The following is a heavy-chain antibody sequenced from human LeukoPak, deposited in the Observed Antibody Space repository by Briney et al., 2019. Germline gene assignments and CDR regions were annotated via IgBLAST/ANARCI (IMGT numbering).Heavy chain of an antibody. V-gene: IGHV1-69*13. J-gene: IGHJ5*02. Sequence: GASVKVSCKASGYTFTSYGISWVRQAPGQGLEWMGGIIPIFGTANYAQKFQGRVTITADESTSTAYMELSSLRSEDTAVYYCARDPVPGYSSGWYVRFDPWGQGTLVTVSS. CDR2: IIPIFGTA. CDR3: ARDPVPGYSSGWYVRFDP. D-gene: IGHD6-19*01. CDR1: GYTFTSYG.